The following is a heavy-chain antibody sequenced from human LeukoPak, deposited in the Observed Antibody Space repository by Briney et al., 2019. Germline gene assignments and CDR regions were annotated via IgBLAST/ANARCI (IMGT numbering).Heavy chain of an antibody. Sequence: PSETLSLTCTVSGGSISSYYWSWIRQPPGKGLEWIGYIYTRGSTNYNPSLKSRVTISVDTSKNQFSLKLSSVTAADTAVYYCATHADLLWFGELWGPGAFDIWGQGTMVTVSS. V-gene: IGHV4-4*09. CDR1: GGSISSYY. CDR3: ATHADLLWFGELWGPGAFDI. CDR2: IYTRGST. J-gene: IGHJ3*02. D-gene: IGHD3-10*01.